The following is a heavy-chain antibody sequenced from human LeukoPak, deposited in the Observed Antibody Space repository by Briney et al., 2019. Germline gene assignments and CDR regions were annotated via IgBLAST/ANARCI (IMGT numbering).Heavy chain of an antibody. CDR2: ISAYNGNT. J-gene: IGHJ6*03. Sequence: GASVKVSCEASGYTFTSYGISWVRQAPGQGLEWMGWISAYNGNTNYAQKLQGRVTMTTDTSTSTAYMELRSLRSDDTAVYYCARVMYSSSWYDPYYYYYMDVWGKGTTVTVSS. CDR3: ARVMYSSSWYDPYYYYYMDV. V-gene: IGHV1-18*01. CDR1: GYTFTSYG. D-gene: IGHD6-13*01.